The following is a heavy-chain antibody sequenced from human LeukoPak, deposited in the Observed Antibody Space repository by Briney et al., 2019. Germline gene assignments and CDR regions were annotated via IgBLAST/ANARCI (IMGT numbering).Heavy chain of an antibody. CDR1: GGSISSYY. V-gene: IGHV4-59*01. Sequence: SETLSLTCTVSGGSISSYYWSWIRQPPGKGLEWIGYIYYSGSTNYNPSLKSRVTISVDTSKNQFSLKLSSVTAADTAVYYCARADGFDYFDYWGQGTLVTVSS. CDR3: ARADGFDYFDY. D-gene: IGHD3-10*01. J-gene: IGHJ4*02. CDR2: IYYSGST.